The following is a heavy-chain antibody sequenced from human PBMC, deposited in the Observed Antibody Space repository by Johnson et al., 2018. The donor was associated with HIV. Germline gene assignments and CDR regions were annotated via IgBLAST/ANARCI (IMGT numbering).Heavy chain of an antibody. CDR1: GFTFDDYA. CDR2: ISWNSGSI. Sequence: VQLVESGGGLVQPGRSLRLSCAASGFTFDDYAMHWVRQAPGKGLEWVSGISWNSGSIGSADSVTGRFTISRDNSKNTLYLQMNSLGAEDTAVYYCARDRAWNYEGAFDIWGQGTMVTVSS. J-gene: IGHJ3*02. CDR3: ARDRAWNYEGAFDI. D-gene: IGHD1-7*01. V-gene: IGHV3-9*01.